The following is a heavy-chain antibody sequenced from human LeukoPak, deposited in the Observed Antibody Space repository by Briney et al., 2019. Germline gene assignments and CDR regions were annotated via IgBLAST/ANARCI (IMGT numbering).Heavy chain of an antibody. J-gene: IGHJ2*01. Sequence: GGSLRLSCAASGFTFRRHGMHWVRQAPGKGLEWVVVISADGNTKYYVDSVEGRYTISRDNSKSTVYLEMNSLREEDTAVYYCAREGAWGNWYFDLWGRGTLVTVSS. CDR3: AREGAWGNWYFDL. CDR2: ISADGNTK. CDR1: GFTFRRHG. V-gene: IGHV3-30*03. D-gene: IGHD3-16*01.